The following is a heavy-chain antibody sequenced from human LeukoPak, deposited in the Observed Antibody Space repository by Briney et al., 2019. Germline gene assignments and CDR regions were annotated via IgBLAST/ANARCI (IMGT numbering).Heavy chain of an antibody. Sequence: ASVKVSCKASGYTFTNYALHWVRQAPGQRLEWMGWINAGNGNTKYPQKFQDRVTITRDTSASTAYMELSSLRSEDTAVYYCARDMRGRPNPDCTNGVCYIAGWFDPWGQGTLVTVSS. J-gene: IGHJ5*02. CDR2: INAGNGNT. CDR1: GYTFTNYA. CDR3: ARDMRGRPNPDCTNGVCYIAGWFDP. V-gene: IGHV1-3*01. D-gene: IGHD2-8*01.